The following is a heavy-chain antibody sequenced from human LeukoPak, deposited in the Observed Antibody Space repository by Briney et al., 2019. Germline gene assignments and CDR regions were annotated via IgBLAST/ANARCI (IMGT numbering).Heavy chain of an antibody. Sequence: ASVKVSCKVSGYTLTELSMHWVRQAPGKGLEWMGGFDPEDGETIYAQKFQGRVTMTEDTSTDTAYMELSSLRSEDTAVYYCARGLRMQGAPYWYFDLWGRGTLVTVSS. CDR2: FDPEDGET. V-gene: IGHV1-24*01. CDR3: ARGLRMQGAPYWYFDL. CDR1: GYTLTELS. D-gene: IGHD2-15*01. J-gene: IGHJ2*01.